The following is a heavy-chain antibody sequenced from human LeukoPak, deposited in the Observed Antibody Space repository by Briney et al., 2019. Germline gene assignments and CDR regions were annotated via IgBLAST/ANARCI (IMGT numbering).Heavy chain of an antibody. CDR1: GFTFSSYS. CDR3: ARAVTRYYFDY. V-gene: IGHV3-21*01. Sequence: GGSLRLSCAASGFTFSSYSMNWVRQAPGKGLEWVSSISSSSSYIYYADSVKGRFTISRDNAKNSLYLQMNSLRAEDTAVYYCARAVTRYYFDYWGQGTLVTVSP. J-gene: IGHJ4*02. D-gene: IGHD4-11*01. CDR2: ISSSSSYI.